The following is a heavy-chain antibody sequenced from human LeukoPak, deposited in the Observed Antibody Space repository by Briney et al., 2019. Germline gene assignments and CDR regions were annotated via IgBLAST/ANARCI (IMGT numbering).Heavy chain of an antibody. D-gene: IGHD1-14*01. CDR1: GYTFIDYY. CDR2: INPNSGGT. CDR3: ARESGRSFDL. Sequence: GASVKVSCKASGYTFIDYYFNWVRQAPGQGLEWMGWINPNSGGTNYAQKFQGWVTMTRDTSISTAYMELSRLRSDDTAVYYCARESGRSFDLWGRGTLVTVSS. J-gene: IGHJ2*01. V-gene: IGHV1-2*04.